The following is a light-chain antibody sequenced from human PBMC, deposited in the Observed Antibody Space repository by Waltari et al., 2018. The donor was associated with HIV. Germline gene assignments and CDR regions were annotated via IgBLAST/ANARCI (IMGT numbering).Light chain of an antibody. Sequence: IVLSQSPGTVSLSPGGRATLSCRANQNINNNHLAWYHQKFGQAPRLLIYDTSNRAPGIPDTFRGSGFGTDFSLTIGRVEPEDFGVYYCQQYGSGYTFGQGTRLDI. V-gene: IGKV3-20*01. CDR1: QNINNNH. CDR3: QQYGSGYT. CDR2: DTS. J-gene: IGKJ2*01.